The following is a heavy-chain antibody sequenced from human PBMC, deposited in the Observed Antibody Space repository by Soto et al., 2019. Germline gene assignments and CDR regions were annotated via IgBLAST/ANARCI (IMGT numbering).Heavy chain of an antibody. J-gene: IGHJ6*02. CDR2: IRSKAYGGTT. CDR1: GFTFGDYA. Sequence: SLRLSCTASGFTFGDYAMSWFLQAPGKGLEWVGFIRSKAYGGTTEYAASVKGRFTISRDDSKSIAYLQMNSLKTEDTAVYYCTRDLPLVDKAMVNLSHYYYYYGMDVWGQGTTVTVYS. V-gene: IGHV3-49*03. CDR3: TRDLPLVDKAMVNLSHYYYYYGMDV. D-gene: IGHD5-18*01.